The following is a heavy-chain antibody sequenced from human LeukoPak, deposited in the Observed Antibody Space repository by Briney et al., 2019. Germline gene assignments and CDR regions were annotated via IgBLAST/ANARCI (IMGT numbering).Heavy chain of an antibody. CDR3: AKDGGYCSGGSCYSGWFDP. CDR2: ISSDGSST. CDR1: GFTFSSYW. J-gene: IGHJ5*02. V-gene: IGHV3-74*01. D-gene: IGHD2-15*01. Sequence: PGGSLRLSCAASGFTFSSYWMHWVRHAPGKGLVWVSRISSDGSSTSYADSVKGRFTISRDNAKNSLYLQMNSLRAEDTALYYCAKDGGYCSGGSCYSGWFDPWGQGTLVTVSS.